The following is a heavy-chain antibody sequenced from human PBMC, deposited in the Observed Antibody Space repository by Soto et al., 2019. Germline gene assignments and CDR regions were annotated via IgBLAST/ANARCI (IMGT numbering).Heavy chain of an antibody. Sequence: LVQSGAEVKKPGASVNVSCKTSGDTFMTYYIHWVRQAPGQGLEWMGVINPTAGKTTYPPKFQGRVIMTRDTSTRTLYMELSSLRSEDTALYFCARTDQRQGKFDYWGQGTLVTVVS. J-gene: IGHJ4*02. V-gene: IGHV1-46*01. D-gene: IGHD6-25*01. CDR1: GDTFMTYY. CDR3: ARTDQRQGKFDY. CDR2: INPTAGKT.